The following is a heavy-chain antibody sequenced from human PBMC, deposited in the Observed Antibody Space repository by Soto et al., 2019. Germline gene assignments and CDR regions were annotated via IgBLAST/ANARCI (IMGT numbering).Heavy chain of an antibody. CDR2: INAGNGNT. CDR3: ARDLGGWPDY. CDR1: GYTFTSYA. J-gene: IGHJ4*02. Sequence: ASVKVSCKPSGYTFTSYAMNWVRQAPGQRLEWMGWINAGNGNTKYSQKFQGRVTITRDTSASTAYMELSSLRSEDTAVYYCARDLGGWPDYWGQGTLVTVLL. D-gene: IGHD2-15*01. V-gene: IGHV1-3*01.